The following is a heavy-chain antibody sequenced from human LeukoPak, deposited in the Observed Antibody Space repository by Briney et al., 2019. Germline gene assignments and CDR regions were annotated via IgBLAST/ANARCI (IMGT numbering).Heavy chain of an antibody. CDR2: ISAYNGNT. Sequence: ASVKVSCKASGYTFTSYGISWVRQAPGQGLEWMGWISAYNGNTNYAQKLQGRVTMTTDTSTSTAYVELRSLRSDDTAVYYCAREGEWCYLDYWGQGTLVTVSS. V-gene: IGHV1-18*01. D-gene: IGHD3-16*01. CDR3: AREGEWCYLDY. CDR1: GYTFTSYG. J-gene: IGHJ4*02.